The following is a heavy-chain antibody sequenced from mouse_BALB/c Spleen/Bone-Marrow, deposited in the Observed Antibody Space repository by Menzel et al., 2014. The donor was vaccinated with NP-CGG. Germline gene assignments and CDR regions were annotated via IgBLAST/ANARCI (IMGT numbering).Heavy chain of an antibody. J-gene: IGHJ3*01. D-gene: IGHD2-1*01. V-gene: IGHV1-7*01. CDR1: GYTFTSYW. CDR2: INPTSGYT. CDR3: TRGGNDWFAY. Sequence: VQRVESGPELAKPGASVRMSCRASGYTFTSYWMNWVKQRPVQGLEWIGYINPTSGYTEYNQKFKDKATLTTDKSSSTAYMQLSSLTSEDSAVYYCTRGGNDWFAYWGQGTLVTVSA.